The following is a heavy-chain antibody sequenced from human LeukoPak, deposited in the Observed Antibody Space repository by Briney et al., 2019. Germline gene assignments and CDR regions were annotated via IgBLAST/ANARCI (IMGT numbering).Heavy chain of an antibody. V-gene: IGHV3-11*04. CDR2: ISSSGTAI. Sequence: GGSLRLSCAASGFTFSDYYMGWIRQAPGKGLDWVSYISSSGTAIFDADSVKGRFTISRDNAKNLLYLQMKSLRAEDTAVYYCVRDIVVAGAAKDAFDIWGQGTMVTVSS. CDR1: GFTFSDYY. CDR3: VRDIVVAGAAKDAFDI. J-gene: IGHJ3*02. D-gene: IGHD6-13*01.